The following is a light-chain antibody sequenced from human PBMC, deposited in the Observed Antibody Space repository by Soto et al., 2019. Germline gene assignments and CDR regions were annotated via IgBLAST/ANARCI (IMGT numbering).Light chain of an antibody. CDR3: QYYNNYCWT. Sequence: DIQLTQSPSTLSASVGDRVTITCRASQSISCWLAWYQQKPGKAPKFLIYKTSNLESGVPSRFSGSGAGTEFTLTSSSLQPDDFATYYCQYYNNYCWTFGQGTKVEIK. CDR1: QSISCW. V-gene: IGKV1-5*03. CDR2: KTS. J-gene: IGKJ1*01.